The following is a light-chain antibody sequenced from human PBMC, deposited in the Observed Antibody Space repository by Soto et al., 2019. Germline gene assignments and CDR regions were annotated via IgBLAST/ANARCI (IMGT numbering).Light chain of an antibody. CDR1: QSVSSSY. Sequence: EILFAQTPITLSLSPGERDTLSCRASQSVSSSYLAWYQQKPGQAPRLLIYGASSRPTGIPDRFSGSGSGTDFTLTISRLEPEDFAVYYCQQYGSSSTFGQGTRLEIK. V-gene: IGKV3-20*01. J-gene: IGKJ5*01. CDR2: GAS. CDR3: QQYGSSST.